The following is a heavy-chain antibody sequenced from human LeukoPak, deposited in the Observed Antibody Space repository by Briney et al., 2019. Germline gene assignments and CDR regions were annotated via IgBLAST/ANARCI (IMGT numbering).Heavy chain of an antibody. J-gene: IGHJ4*02. CDR2: INPSGGST. CDR1: GYTFTSYY. V-gene: IGHV1-46*01. CDR3: ARAYDSSGYYLGYYSDY. D-gene: IGHD3-22*01. Sequence: EASVKVTCKASGYTFTSYYMHWVRQAPGQGLEWMGIINPSGGSTSYAQKFQGRVTMTRDTSTSTVYMELSSLRSDDTAVYYCARAYDSSGYYLGYYSDYWGQGTLVTVSS.